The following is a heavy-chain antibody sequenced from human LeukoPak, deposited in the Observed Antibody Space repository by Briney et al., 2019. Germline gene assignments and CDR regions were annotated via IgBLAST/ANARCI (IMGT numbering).Heavy chain of an antibody. Sequence: PGGSLRLSCAASGFTVSSNYMSWVRQAPGKGLEWVSVIYSGGRTYYADSVKGRFTISRHNSKNTLYLQMNSLRAEDTAVYYCARGGHDILTGPTYTEYYYYGMDVWGQGTTVTVSS. D-gene: IGHD3-9*01. CDR2: IYSGGRT. J-gene: IGHJ6*02. CDR3: ARGGHDILTGPTYTEYYYYGMDV. V-gene: IGHV3-53*04. CDR1: GFTVSSNY.